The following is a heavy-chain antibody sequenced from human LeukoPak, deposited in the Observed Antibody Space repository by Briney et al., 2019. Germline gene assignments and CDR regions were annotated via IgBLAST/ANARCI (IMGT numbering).Heavy chain of an antibody. CDR1: GGSFSSGVYY. V-gene: IGHV4-30-4*02. Sequence: SETLSLTCAVSGGSFSSGVYYWSWMGQPPGKGLEWIGYISHSGSTYYSPSLKSRVTISVDMSKHQFSLKRSSVTAADTAVYYWARSCGCYAKLFDYWCQGTLVTVSS. J-gene: IGHJ4*02. D-gene: IGHD6-19*01. CDR2: ISHSGST. CDR3: ARSCGCYAKLFDY.